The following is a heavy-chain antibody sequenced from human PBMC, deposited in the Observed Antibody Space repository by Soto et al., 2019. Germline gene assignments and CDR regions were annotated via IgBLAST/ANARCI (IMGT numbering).Heavy chain of an antibody. J-gene: IGHJ4*01. CDR3: ARGEQYSGRIFDY. Sequence: SPTLSLTCAITGDSVSSNSAGWSWVRQSPSRGLEWLGRTYYRSKWYYEYAVSVRGRITINPDTSNNQYSLQLNSVTPEDTAVYFCARGEQYSGRIFDYWGQGTLVTVSS. D-gene: IGHD1-26*01. V-gene: IGHV6-1*01. CDR2: TYYRSKWYY. CDR1: GDSVSSNSAG.